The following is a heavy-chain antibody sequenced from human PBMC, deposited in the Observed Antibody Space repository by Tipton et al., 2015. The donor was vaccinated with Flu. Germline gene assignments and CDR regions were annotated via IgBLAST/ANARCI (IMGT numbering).Heavy chain of an antibody. Sequence: LRLSCTVSGGSISSYYWSWIRQPPGKGLEWIGYIYYSGSTNYNPSLKSRVTISVDTSKNQFSLKLSSVTAADTAVYYCARRPQQLVLGAFDYWGQGTLVTVSS. V-gene: IGHV4-59*12. CDR1: GGSISSYY. J-gene: IGHJ4*02. D-gene: IGHD6-13*01. CDR3: ARRPQQLVLGAFDY. CDR2: IYYSGST.